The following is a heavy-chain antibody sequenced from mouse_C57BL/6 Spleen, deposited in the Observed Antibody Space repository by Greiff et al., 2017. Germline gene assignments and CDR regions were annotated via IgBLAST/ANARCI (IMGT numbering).Heavy chain of an antibody. Sequence: VQLQQSGPELVKPGASVKISCKASGYSFTGYYMHWVKQSSEKSLEWIGEINPSTGGTSYNQKFKGKATLTVDKSSSTAYMQLKSLTSEDSAVYYCASGITTVHYWGQGTTLTVSS. CDR1: GYSFTGYY. CDR3: ASGITTVHY. J-gene: IGHJ2*01. V-gene: IGHV1-43*01. CDR2: INPSTGGT. D-gene: IGHD1-1*01.